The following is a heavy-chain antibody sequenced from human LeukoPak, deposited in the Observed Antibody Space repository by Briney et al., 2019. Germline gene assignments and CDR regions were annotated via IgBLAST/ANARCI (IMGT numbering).Heavy chain of an antibody. D-gene: IGHD2-21*02. Sequence: SETLSLTRAVHGGSFSGYYWGWIRHPPGKGLGWIGSIYYSGSTYYNSSLKSRVTISVDTSKNQFSLKLSSLTAADTAVYYCARAAYCGGDCYLFDYWGQGTLVTVFS. CDR1: GGSFSGYY. V-gene: IGHV4-34*01. CDR3: ARAAYCGGDCYLFDY. CDR2: IYYSGST. J-gene: IGHJ4*02.